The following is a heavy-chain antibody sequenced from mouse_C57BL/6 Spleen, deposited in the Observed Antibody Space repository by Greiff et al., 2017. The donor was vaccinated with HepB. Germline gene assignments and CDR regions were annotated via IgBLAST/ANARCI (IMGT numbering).Heavy chain of an antibody. V-gene: IGHV1-82*01. CDR1: GYAFSSSW. J-gene: IGHJ1*03. D-gene: IGHD4-1*01. CDR3: ARSPNWDGYFDV. Sequence: VQLQESGPELVKPGASVKISCKASGYAFSSSWMNWVKQRPGKGLEWIGRIYPGDGDTNYNGKFKGKATLTADKSSSTAYMQLSSLTSEDSAVYFCARSPNWDGYFDVWGTGTTVTVSS. CDR2: IYPGDGDT.